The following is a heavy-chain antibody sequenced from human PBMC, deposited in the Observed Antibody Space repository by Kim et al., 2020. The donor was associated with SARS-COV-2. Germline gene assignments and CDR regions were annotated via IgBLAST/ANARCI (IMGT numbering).Heavy chain of an antibody. CDR1: GFTFSSYG. V-gene: IGHV3-33*01. D-gene: IGHD5-12*01. J-gene: IGHJ4*02. Sequence: GGSLRLSCAASGFTFSSYGMHWVRQAPGKGLEWVAVIWYDGSNKYYADSVKGRFTISRDNSKNTLYLQMNSLRAEDTAVYYCARGQTNIVATISLPIDYWGQGTLVTVSS. CDR3: ARGQTNIVATISLPIDY. CDR2: IWYDGSNK.